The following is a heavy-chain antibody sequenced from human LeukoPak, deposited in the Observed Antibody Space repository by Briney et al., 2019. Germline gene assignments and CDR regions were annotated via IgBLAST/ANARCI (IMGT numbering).Heavy chain of an antibody. CDR1: GYTFTSCA. V-gene: IGHV1-18*01. CDR2: ISAYNGNT. D-gene: IGHD4-11*01. Sequence: ASVKVSCKASGYTFTSCAISWVRQAPGQGLERMGWISAYNGNTNSAQKLQGRFTMTTDTSTSTAYMELRSLRSDDTAVYYCARLNYRPIIKFFDYWGQGTLVTVSS. CDR3: ARLNYRPIIKFFDY. J-gene: IGHJ4*02.